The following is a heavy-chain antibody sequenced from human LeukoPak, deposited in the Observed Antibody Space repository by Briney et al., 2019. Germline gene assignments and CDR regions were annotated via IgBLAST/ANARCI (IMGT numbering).Heavy chain of an antibody. D-gene: IGHD5-12*01. CDR3: ARDGSESGMDV. J-gene: IGHJ6*02. V-gene: IGHV3-74*01. CDR2: ITNDGSST. Sequence: GGSLRLSCAASGLTFSSHWMHWVRQAPGKGLVWVSRITNDGSSTTYADSVKGRFTISRDNSKNTLYLQMNSLRAEDTAVYYCARDGSESGMDVWGQGTTVTVSS. CDR1: GLTFSSHW.